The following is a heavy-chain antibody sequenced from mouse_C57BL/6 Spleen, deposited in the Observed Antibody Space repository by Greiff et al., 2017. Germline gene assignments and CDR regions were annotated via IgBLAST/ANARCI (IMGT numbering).Heavy chain of an antibody. V-gene: IGHV1-59*01. J-gene: IGHJ2*01. Sequence: VQLQQSGAELVRPGTSVKLSCKASGYTFTSYWMHWVKQRPGQGLEWIGVIDPSDSYTNYNQKFKGKATLTVDTSSSTAYMQLSSLTSEDSAVYYCARLTGTSGDYWGQGTTLTVSS. CDR1: GYTFTSYW. CDR2: IDPSDSYT. CDR3: ARLTGTSGDY. D-gene: IGHD4-1*01.